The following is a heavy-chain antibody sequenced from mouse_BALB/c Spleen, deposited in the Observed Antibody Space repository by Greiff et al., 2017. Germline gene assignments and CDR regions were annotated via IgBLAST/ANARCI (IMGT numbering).Heavy chain of an antibody. CDR1: GFTFSSFG. Sequence: EVKLMESGGGLVQPGGSRKLSCAASGFTFSSFGMHWVRQAPEKGLEWVAYISSGSSTIYYADTVKGRFTISRDNPKNTLFLQMTSLRSEDTAMYYCARSTMVTRRAYWYFDVWGAGTTVTVSS. J-gene: IGHJ1*01. V-gene: IGHV5-17*02. CDR3: ARSTMVTRRAYWYFDV. CDR2: ISSGSSTI. D-gene: IGHD2-1*01.